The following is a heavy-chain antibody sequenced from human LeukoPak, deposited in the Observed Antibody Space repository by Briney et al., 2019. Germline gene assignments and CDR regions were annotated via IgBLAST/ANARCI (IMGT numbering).Heavy chain of an antibody. CDR1: GFSVSSNY. CDR2: IYSGGST. Sequence: GGSLRLSCAASGFSVSSNYMSWVRQAPGKGLEWVSVIYSGGSTYYADSVKGRFTISRDNSKNTLYLQMGSLRAEDMAVYYCARAVGSSWSFDYWGQGTLVTVSA. V-gene: IGHV3-53*05. CDR3: ARAVGSSWSFDY. D-gene: IGHD6-13*01. J-gene: IGHJ4*02.